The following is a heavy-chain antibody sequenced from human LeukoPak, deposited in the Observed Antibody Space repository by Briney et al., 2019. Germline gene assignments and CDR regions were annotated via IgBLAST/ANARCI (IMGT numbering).Heavy chain of an antibody. D-gene: IGHD3-22*01. V-gene: IGHV3-30*03. J-gene: IGHJ5*02. Sequence: GGSLRLSCAASGFTFSSYGMHWVRQAPGKGLEWGAVISHDGGNEYYADSVKGRFTISRDNSKNTLYLQMNSLRAEDTAVYYCSGYNWFDPWGQGTLVTVAS. CDR3: SGYNWFDP. CDR1: GFTFSSYG. CDR2: ISHDGGNE.